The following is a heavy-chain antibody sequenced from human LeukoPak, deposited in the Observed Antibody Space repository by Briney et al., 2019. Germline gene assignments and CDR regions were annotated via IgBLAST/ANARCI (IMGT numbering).Heavy chain of an antibody. CDR2: LDSSGST. D-gene: IGHD4-23*01. CDR1: GGSISSRSDY. V-gene: IGHV4-39*01. J-gene: IGHJ6*03. Sequence: SETLSLTCTVSGGSISSRSDYWGWIRQTPGKGLEWIGDLDSSGSTYYNPSLKSRVTISVGTSKNQFSLNLRSVTAADTAIYFCSRSHDYGGLYFYYYMDVWGKGTTVTVSS. CDR3: SRSHDYGGLYFYYYMDV.